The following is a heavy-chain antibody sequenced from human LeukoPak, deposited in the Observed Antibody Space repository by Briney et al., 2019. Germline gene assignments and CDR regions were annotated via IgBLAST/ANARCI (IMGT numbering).Heavy chain of an antibody. CDR1: GFTFSSYW. CDR3: ARDGVFGVVIIKIDAFDI. D-gene: IGHD3-3*01. V-gene: IGHV3-7*01. J-gene: IGHJ3*02. CDR2: IKQDGSEK. Sequence: PGGSLRLSCAASGFTFSSYWMSWVRQAPGKGLEWVANIKQDGSEKYYVDSVKGRFTISRDNAKNSLYLQMNSLRAEDTAVYYCARDGVFGVVIIKIDAFDIWGQGTMVTVSS.